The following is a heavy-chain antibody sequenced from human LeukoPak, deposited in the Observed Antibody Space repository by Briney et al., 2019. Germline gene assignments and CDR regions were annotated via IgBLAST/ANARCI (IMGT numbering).Heavy chain of an antibody. CDR1: GFTFSSYG. J-gene: IGHJ4*02. CDR2: ISGSGGST. V-gene: IGHV3-23*01. CDR3: ARDWMGAADY. D-gene: IGHD3-16*01. Sequence: GGSLRLSSAASGFTFSSYGMSWVRQAPGKGLEWVSAISGSGGSTYYADSVKGRFTISRDNSKNTLYLQMNSLRAEDTAVYYCARDWMGAADYWGQGTLVTVSS.